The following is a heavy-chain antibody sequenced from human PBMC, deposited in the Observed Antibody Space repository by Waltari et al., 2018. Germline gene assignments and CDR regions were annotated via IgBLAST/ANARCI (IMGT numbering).Heavy chain of an antibody. Sequence: QVQLQESGPGLVKPSGTLSLTCAVSGGSISSSNWWSWVRQPPGKGLEWIGEIYHSGSTNYNPSLKSRVTISVDNSKNTLYLQMNSLRAEETAVYYCARSEWELQGGLDYWGQGTLVTVSS. V-gene: IGHV4-4*02. CDR3: ARSEWELQGGLDY. J-gene: IGHJ4*02. CDR1: GGSISSSNW. D-gene: IGHD1-26*01. CDR2: IYHSGST.